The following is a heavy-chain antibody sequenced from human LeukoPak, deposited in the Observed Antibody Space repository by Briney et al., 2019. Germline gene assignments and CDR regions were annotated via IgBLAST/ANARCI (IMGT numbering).Heavy chain of an antibody. CDR3: AKTPKTGSFDY. CDR2: ISDIGGNT. J-gene: IGHJ4*02. V-gene: IGHV3-23*01. CDR1: GFTFSSYA. D-gene: IGHD7-27*01. Sequence: PGGSLRLSCAASGFTFSSYAMNWVRQAPGKGLEWLSTISDIGGNTYYADSVKGRFTISRDNSRNTLYPQMNSLRVEDTAVYFCAKTPKTGSFDYWGQGTLVTVSS.